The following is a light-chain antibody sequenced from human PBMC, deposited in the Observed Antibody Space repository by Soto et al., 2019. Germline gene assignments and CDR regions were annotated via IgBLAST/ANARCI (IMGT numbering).Light chain of an antibody. CDR1: QSVSSSY. CDR3: QQYGSSPYT. Sequence: EIVLTQSPGTLSLSPGERATLSCRASQSVSSSYLAWYQQKPGQAPRLLVYGASSRATGIPDRFSGSGSGTDFSLTISRLEPEDCAVYCCQQYGSSPYTFGQGTKLEIK. V-gene: IGKV3-20*01. J-gene: IGKJ2*01. CDR2: GAS.